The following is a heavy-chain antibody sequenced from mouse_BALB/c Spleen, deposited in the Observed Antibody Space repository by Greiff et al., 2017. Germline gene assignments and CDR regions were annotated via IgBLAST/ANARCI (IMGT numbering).Heavy chain of an antibody. D-gene: IGHD1-1*01. J-gene: IGHJ4*01. CDR3: TRVYDGLYAMDY. CDR1: GYTFTSYW. Sequence: VQLQQSGTVLARPGASVKMSCKASGYTFTSYWMHWVKQRPVQGLEWIGAIYPGNSDTSYNQKFKGKAKLTAVTSTSTAYMELSSLTNEDSAVYYCTRVYDGLYAMDYWGQGTSVTVSS. V-gene: IGHV1-5*01. CDR2: IYPGNSDT.